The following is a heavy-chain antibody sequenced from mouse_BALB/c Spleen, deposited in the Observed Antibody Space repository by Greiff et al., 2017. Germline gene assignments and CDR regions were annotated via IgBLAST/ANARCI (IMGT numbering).Heavy chain of an antibody. J-gene: IGHJ4*01. V-gene: IGHV14-3*02. CDR1: GFNIKDTY. CDR3: ARGLIRGYAMDY. D-gene: IGHD2-4*01. Sequence: EVQLVESGAELVKPGASVKLSCTASGFNIKDTYMHWVKQRPEQGLEWIGRIDPANGNTKYDPKFQGKATITADTSSNTAYLQLSSLTSEDTAVYYCARGLIRGYAMDYWGQGTSVTVSS. CDR2: IDPANGNT.